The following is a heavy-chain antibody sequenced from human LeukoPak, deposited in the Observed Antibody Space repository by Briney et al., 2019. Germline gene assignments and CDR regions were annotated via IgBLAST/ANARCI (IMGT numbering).Heavy chain of an antibody. CDR3: VRQKEYYDISTGNYEYYFDN. J-gene: IGHJ4*02. CDR2: IYYSGGS. CDR1: AGSISSVNYY. D-gene: IGHD3-9*01. V-gene: IGHV4-39*01. Sequence: SETLSLTCTASAGSISSVNYYWAWIRQPPGKGLEWIGSIYYSGGSYSNPSLKSRVTISVDTSKNQFSLKMRSVTAADTAVYYCVRQKEYYDISTGNYEYYFDNWGQGTPVTVSS.